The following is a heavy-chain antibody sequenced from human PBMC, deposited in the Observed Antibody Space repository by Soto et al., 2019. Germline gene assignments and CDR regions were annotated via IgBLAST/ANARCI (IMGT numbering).Heavy chain of an antibody. Sequence: ASVKVSCKASGYTFTSYGISWVRQAPGQGLEWMGWISAYNGNTNYAQKLQGRVTMTTNTSTSTAYMELSSLRSEDTAVYYCARDYYDILTGYYPPFYYYGMDVWGQGTTVTVSS. J-gene: IGHJ6*02. CDR2: ISAYNGNT. CDR1: GYTFTSYG. V-gene: IGHV1-18*01. D-gene: IGHD3-9*01. CDR3: ARDYYDILTGYYPPFYYYGMDV.